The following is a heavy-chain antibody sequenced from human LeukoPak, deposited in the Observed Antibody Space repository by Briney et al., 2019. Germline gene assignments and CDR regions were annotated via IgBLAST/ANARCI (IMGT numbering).Heavy chain of an antibody. V-gene: IGHV4-39*01. J-gene: IGHJ4*02. CDR2: IYYSGST. Sequence: LSGTLSLTCTVSGGSISSSPYYWGWIRRPPGKGLEWIGSIYYSGSTYYNPSLKSRVTVSVDTSKNQFSLKLSSVTAADTAVYYCVRGSTLRHYQYWGQGTLVTVSS. CDR3: VRGSTLRHYQY. D-gene: IGHD3-16*01. CDR1: GGSISSSPYY.